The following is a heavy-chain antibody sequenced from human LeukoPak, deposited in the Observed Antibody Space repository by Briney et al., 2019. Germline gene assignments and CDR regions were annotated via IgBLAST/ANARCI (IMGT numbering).Heavy chain of an antibody. J-gene: IGHJ3*02. CDR2: ISSSSSII. D-gene: IGHD1-1*01. CDR1: GFTFSSYS. V-gene: IGHV3-48*01. CDR3: AADDCDAFDI. Sequence: GGSLRLSCAASGFTFSSYSMNWVRQAPGKGLEWVSNISSSSSIIYYADSVKGRFTISRDNAKNSLYLQMNSLRAEDTAVYYCAADDCDAFDIWGQGTMVTVSS.